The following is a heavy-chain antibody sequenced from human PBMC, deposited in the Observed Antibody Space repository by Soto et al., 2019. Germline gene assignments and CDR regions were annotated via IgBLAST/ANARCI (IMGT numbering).Heavy chain of an antibody. CDR2: IYYSGST. D-gene: IGHD3-3*01. J-gene: IGHJ6*02. CDR3: ARDYYDFWSGYSGTRYYYYGMDV. CDR1: GGSISSYY. V-gene: IGHV4-59*01. Sequence: SETLSLTCTVSGGSISSYYWSWIRQPPGKGLEWIGYIYYSGSTNYNPSLKSRVTISVDTSKNQFSLTLSSVTAADTAVYYCARDYYDFWSGYSGTRYYYYGMDVWGQGSTVTVSS.